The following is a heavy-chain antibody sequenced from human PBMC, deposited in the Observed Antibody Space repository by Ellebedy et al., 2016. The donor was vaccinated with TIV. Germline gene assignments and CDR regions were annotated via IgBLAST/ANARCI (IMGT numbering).Heavy chain of an antibody. CDR3: ARDTRFIDQQHNWFDP. Sequence: GGSLRLSCAASGFIFSDYAMSWIRQAPGKGPEWVSYISSSGSTIYYADSVKGRFTISRDNAKNSLYLQMNSLRAEDTAVYYCARDTRFIDQQHNWFDPWGQGTLVTVSS. CDR1: GFIFSDYA. CDR2: ISSSGSTI. J-gene: IGHJ5*02. V-gene: IGHV3-11*01. D-gene: IGHD2-2*01.